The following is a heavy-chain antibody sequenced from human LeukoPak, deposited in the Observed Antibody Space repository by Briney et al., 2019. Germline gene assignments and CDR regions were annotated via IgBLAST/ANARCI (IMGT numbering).Heavy chain of an antibody. CDR2: ISGSGGST. D-gene: IGHD3-10*01. Sequence: GRSLRLSRAASGFTFSSYAMSWVRQAPGKGLEWVSAISGSGGSTYYADSVKGRFTISRDNSKNTLYLQMNSLRAEDTAVYYCAKSYYGSGSYYPYYWGQGTLVTVSS. J-gene: IGHJ4*02. CDR3: AKSYYGSGSYYPYY. V-gene: IGHV3-23*01. CDR1: GFTFSSYA.